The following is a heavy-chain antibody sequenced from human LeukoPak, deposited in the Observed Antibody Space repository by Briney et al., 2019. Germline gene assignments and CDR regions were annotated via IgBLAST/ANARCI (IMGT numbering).Heavy chain of an antibody. CDR2: ISGSGGST. D-gene: IGHD4-4*01. J-gene: IGHJ3*02. CDR1: GFGFSSYV. CDR3: AKGPSNYVTAPNI. V-gene: IGHV3-23*01. Sequence: PGGSLRLSCAASGFGFSSYVMSWVRQAPGKGLEWVSAISGSGGSTYYADSVKGRFAISRDNSKNTVYLQMNSLGAEDTAVYYCAKGPSNYVTAPNIWGQGAMVTVSS.